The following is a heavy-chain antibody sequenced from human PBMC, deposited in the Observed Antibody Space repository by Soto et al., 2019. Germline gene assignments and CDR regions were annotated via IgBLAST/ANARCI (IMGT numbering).Heavy chain of an antibody. J-gene: IGHJ4*02. CDR3: AKGSTLNFGRYDFWSGNTYYFDY. Sequence: PGGSLRLSCAASGFTFSSYAMSWVRQAPGKGLEWDSAISGSGGSTYYADSVKGRFTISRDNSKNTLYLQMNSLRAEDTAVYYCAKGSTLNFGRYDFWSGNTYYFDYWGQGTLVTVSS. CDR2: ISGSGGST. CDR1: GFTFSSYA. D-gene: IGHD3-3*01. V-gene: IGHV3-23*01.